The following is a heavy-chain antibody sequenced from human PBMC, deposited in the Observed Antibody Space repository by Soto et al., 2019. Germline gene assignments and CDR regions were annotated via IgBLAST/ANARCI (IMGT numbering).Heavy chain of an antibody. D-gene: IGHD3-10*01. CDR1: GYTFTSYG. V-gene: IGHV4-59*01. CDR3: ARVVGSGSYYNVNWFDP. Sequence: SCKASGYTFTSYGISWVRQPPGKGLEWIGYIYHSGSTNYNPSLKSRVTISVDTSKNQFSLKLSSVTAADTAVYYCARVVGSGSYYNVNWFDPWGQGTLVTVSS. J-gene: IGHJ5*02. CDR2: IYHSGST.